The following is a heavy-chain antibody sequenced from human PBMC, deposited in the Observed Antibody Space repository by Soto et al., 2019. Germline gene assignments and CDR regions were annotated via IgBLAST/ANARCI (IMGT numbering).Heavy chain of an antibody. CDR1: VYSYTSYW. Sequence: GESLKISCKGSVYSYTSYWISWVRQTPGKGLEWMGIIYPGDSDTRYSPSFQGQVTISVDKSISTAYLQWSSLKASDTAIYYCTRGGGDDSGGNHHWGQGTPVTVSS. CDR3: TRGGGDDSGGNHH. D-gene: IGHD4-17*01. CDR2: IYPGDSDT. V-gene: IGHV5-51*01. J-gene: IGHJ5*02.